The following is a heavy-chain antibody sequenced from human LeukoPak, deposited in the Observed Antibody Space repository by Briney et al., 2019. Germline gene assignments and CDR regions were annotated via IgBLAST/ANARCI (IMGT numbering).Heavy chain of an antibody. Sequence: GGSLRLSCAASGFTFSSYAMSWVRQAPGKGLEWVSAISGSGGSTYYADSVRGRFTISRDNSKNTLYLQMNSLRAEDTAVYYCAKGDGDLLLALYYYYYMDVWGKGTTVTVSS. CDR3: AKGDGDLLLALYYYYYMDV. CDR2: ISGSGGST. J-gene: IGHJ6*03. V-gene: IGHV3-23*01. D-gene: IGHD4-17*01. CDR1: GFTFSSYA.